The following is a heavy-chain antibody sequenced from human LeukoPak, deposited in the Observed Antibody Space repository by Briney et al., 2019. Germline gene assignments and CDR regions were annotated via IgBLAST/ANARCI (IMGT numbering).Heavy chain of an antibody. CDR1: GGSFSGYY. CDR2: INHSGST. V-gene: IGHV4-34*01. CDR3: ASYGGNLRRGAAHDY. D-gene: IGHD4-23*01. J-gene: IGHJ4*02. Sequence: SETLSLTCAVYGGSFSGYYWSWIRQPPGKGLEWIGEINHSGSTNYNPSLKSRVTISVDTSKNQFSLKLSSVTAADTAVYYCASYGGNLRRGAAHDYWGQGTLVTVSS.